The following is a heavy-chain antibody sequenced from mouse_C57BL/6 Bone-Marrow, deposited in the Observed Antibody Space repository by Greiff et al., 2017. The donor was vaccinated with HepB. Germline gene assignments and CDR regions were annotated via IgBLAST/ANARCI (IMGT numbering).Heavy chain of an antibody. D-gene: IGHD2-4*01. V-gene: IGHV14-4*01. J-gene: IGHJ3*01. CDR2: IDPENGDT. CDR1: GFNIKDDY. CDR3: TSDYGDAY. Sequence: EVQLVESGAELVRPGASVKLSCTASGFNIKDDYMHWVKQRPEQGLEWIGWIDPENGDTEYASKFQGKATITADTSSNTAYLQLSSLTSEDTAVYYCTSDYGDAYWGQGTLVTVSA.